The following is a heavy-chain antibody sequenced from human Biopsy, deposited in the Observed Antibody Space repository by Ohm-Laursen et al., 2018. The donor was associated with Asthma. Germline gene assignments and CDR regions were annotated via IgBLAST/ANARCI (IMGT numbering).Heavy chain of an antibody. CDR1: GGSISDYY. V-gene: IGHV4-59*01. CDR2: IYYSGST. CDR3: ARASVAASSNWFDP. D-gene: IGHD6-19*01. Sequence: GTLSLTCTVSGGSISDYYKTWFRQPPGKGLEWIGYIYYSGSTNYNPSLKSRVTISEDTSKNQFSLKLTSVTAADTAVYYCARASVAASSNWFDPWGQGTLVTVSS. J-gene: IGHJ5*02.